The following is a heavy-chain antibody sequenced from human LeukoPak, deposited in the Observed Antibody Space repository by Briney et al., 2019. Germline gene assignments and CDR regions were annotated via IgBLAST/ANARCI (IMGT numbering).Heavy chain of an antibody. Sequence: ASVKVSCKASGYTFTGYYMHWVRQAPGQGLEWMGWINPNSGGTNYAQKFQGRVTMTRDTSISTAYMELSRLRSDDTAVYYCERDQAGTTPVWFDPWGQGTLVTVSS. CDR3: ERDQAGTTPVWFDP. J-gene: IGHJ5*02. D-gene: IGHD1-1*01. CDR2: INPNSGGT. CDR1: GYTFTGYY. V-gene: IGHV1-2*02.